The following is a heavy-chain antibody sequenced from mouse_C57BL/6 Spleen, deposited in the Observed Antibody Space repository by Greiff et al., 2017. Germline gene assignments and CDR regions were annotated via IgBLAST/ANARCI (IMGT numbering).Heavy chain of an antibody. CDR3: AGGSSGYFDV. Sequence: VQGVESGPGLVQPSQSLSITCTVSGFSLTSYGVHWVRQSPGKGLEWLGVIWRGGSTDYNAAFMSRLSITKDNSKSQVFFKMNSLQADDTAIYYGAGGSSGYFDVWGTGTTVTVSS. D-gene: IGHD1-1*01. CDR2: IWRGGST. CDR1: GFSLTSYG. J-gene: IGHJ1*03. V-gene: IGHV2-5*01.